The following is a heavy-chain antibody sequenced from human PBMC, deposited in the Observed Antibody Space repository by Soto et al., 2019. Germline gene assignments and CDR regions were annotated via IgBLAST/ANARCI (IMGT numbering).Heavy chain of an antibody. CDR1: GGSLSDSF. CDR2: IHHSGIS. CDR3: ARSVFP. V-gene: IGHV4-34*09. Sequence: TLSLTCTVSGGSLSDSFWNWIRQPPGKGLEWIGEIHHSGISNYNPPLKSRVTISVDTSKNQFSLKLSSVTAADTAVYYCARSVFPWGQGTLVTVSS. J-gene: IGHJ5*02.